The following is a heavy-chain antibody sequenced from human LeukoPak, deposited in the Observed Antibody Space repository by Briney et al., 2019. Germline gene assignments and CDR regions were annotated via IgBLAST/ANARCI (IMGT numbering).Heavy chain of an antibody. CDR3: ARRRLAVAGTSDAFDI. CDR2: IYPGDSDT. CDR1: GYSFPYYW. J-gene: IGHJ3*02. V-gene: IGHV5-51*01. D-gene: IGHD6-19*01. Sequence: GEALTISCQGTGYSFPYYWVGWVRPVPGKGLDGMGIIYPGDSDTRYSPSFQGQVTISADKSISTAYLQWSSLKASDTAMYYCARRRLAVAGTSDAFDIWGQGTMVTVSS.